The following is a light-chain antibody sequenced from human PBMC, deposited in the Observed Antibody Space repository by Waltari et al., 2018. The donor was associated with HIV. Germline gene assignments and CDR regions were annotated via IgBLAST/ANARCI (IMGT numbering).Light chain of an antibody. CDR3: QAWDNSVVV. CDR1: KWGNEY. V-gene: IGLV3-1*01. CDR2: KDT. J-gene: IGLJ2*01. Sequence: SYELTQPPSMSVSPGQTANITCSGDKWGNEYACWYQQKAGQSPVLVIFKDTRRPSGIPERFSGSTSGNTATLTISGALPADEGDYYCQAWDNSVVVFGGGTRLTVL.